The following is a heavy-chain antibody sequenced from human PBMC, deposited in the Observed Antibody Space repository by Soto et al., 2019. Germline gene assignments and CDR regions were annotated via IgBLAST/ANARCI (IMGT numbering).Heavy chain of an antibody. D-gene: IGHD2-21*02. CDR2: IYYSGST. Sequence: PSETLSLTCTVSGGSISSGDYYWSWIRQPPGKGLEWIGSIYYSGSTYYNPSLKSRVTISVDTSKNQFSLKLSSVTAADTAVYYCARHFPAYCGGDCYSHPLYYWGQGTLVTVSS. CDR3: ARHFPAYCGGDCYSHPLYY. J-gene: IGHJ4*02. V-gene: IGHV4-39*01. CDR1: GGSISSGDYY.